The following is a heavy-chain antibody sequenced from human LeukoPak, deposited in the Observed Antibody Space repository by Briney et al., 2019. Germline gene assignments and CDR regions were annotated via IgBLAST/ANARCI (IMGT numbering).Heavy chain of an antibody. CDR2: IYHSGST. V-gene: IGHV4-38-2*02. D-gene: IGHD1-26*01. Sequence: SEALSLTCTVSGYSISSGYYWGWIRQPPGKGLEWIGSIYHSGSTYYNPSLKSRVTISVDTSKNQFSLKLNSVTAADTAVYYCARRANSGSTKGAFDIWGQGTMVTVSS. CDR1: GYSISSGYY. CDR3: ARRANSGSTKGAFDI. J-gene: IGHJ3*02.